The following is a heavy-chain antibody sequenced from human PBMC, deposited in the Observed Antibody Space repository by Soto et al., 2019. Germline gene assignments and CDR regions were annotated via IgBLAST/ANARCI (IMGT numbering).Heavy chain of an antibody. CDR3: ARLWSEREPNFDH. CDR2: IRSKANSYAT. CDR1: GFTFSDSA. D-gene: IGHD1-26*01. V-gene: IGHV3-73*02. J-gene: IGHJ4*02. Sequence: EVQLVESGGGLVQPGGSLKLSCAASGFTFSDSAMHWVRQASGKGLEWVGRIRSKANSYATVYAASVKGRFTISRDDSKNTAYLQMNSLKTEDTAVYLCARLWSEREPNFDHWGRGTLVTVSS.